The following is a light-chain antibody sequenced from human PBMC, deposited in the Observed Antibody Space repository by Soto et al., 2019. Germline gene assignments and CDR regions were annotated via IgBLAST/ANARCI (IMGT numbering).Light chain of an antibody. V-gene: IGLV4-69*01. Sequence: LVLTQSPSVSASLGASVRLTCTLSSGHSSNSIAWHQQQPEKGPRYLMKINSDGSHNKGDGIPDRFSGSSSGAERYLTISSLQSDDEADYYCQTWGTGIRVFGGGTKLTVL. CDR1: SGHSSNS. CDR2: INSDGSH. J-gene: IGLJ3*02. CDR3: QTWGTGIRV.